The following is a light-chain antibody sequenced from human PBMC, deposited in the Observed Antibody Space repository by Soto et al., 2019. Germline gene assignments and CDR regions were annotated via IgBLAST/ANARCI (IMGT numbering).Light chain of an antibody. CDR3: SSFTSSSSYV. CDR2: DVS. V-gene: IGLV2-14*03. Sequence: QSVLAQPASVSGSPGQSITISCTGTSSDIGSYNSVSWYQQYPGKAPTLMIHDVSNQPSGVSNRFSGSKSGNTASLTISGLQAEDEADYYCSSFTSSSSYVFGSGTKVTVL. J-gene: IGLJ1*01. CDR1: SSDIGSYNS.